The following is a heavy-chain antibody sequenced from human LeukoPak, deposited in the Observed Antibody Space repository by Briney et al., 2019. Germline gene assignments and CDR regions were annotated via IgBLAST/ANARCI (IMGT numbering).Heavy chain of an antibody. D-gene: IGHD5-12*01. V-gene: IGHV3-30*12. CDR1: GFTFSSYG. CDR2: ISYDGSNK. J-gene: IGHJ4*02. Sequence: PGGSLRLSCAASGFTFSSYGMHWVRQAPGKGLEWVAVISYDGSNKYYADSVKGRFTISRDNAKNSLYLQMNSLRAEDTAVYYCARDRSGYDCIDYWGQGTLVTVSS. CDR3: ARDRSGYDCIDY.